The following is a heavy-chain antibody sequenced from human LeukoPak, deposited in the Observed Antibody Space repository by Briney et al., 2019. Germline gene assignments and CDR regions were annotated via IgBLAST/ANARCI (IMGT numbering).Heavy chain of an antibody. CDR2: INHSGST. J-gene: IGHJ4*02. Sequence: SETLSLTCAVYGGSFSGYYWSWIRQPPGKGLEWIGEINHSGSTNYNPSLKSRVTISVDTSKNQFSLKLSSVTAPDTAVYYCARDYYDILTGYRYFDYWGQGTLVTVSS. D-gene: IGHD3-9*01. CDR1: GGSFSGYY. V-gene: IGHV4-34*01. CDR3: ARDYYDILTGYRYFDY.